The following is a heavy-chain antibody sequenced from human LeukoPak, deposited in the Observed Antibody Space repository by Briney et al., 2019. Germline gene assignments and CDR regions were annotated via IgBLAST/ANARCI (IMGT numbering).Heavy chain of an antibody. CDR3: AKDLKPDSVWDIEW. CDR2: IYGSGTT. J-gene: IGHJ4*02. Sequence: GGSLRLSCAASGFTFRTYTMNWVRLAPGKGLEWVSGIYGSGTTFYSESVKGRFTISRDDSKNTLLLQMDRLRPEDTALYFCAKDLKPDSVWDIEWWGQGTQVTVSS. D-gene: IGHD2-15*01. CDR1: GFTFRTYT. V-gene: IGHV3-23*01.